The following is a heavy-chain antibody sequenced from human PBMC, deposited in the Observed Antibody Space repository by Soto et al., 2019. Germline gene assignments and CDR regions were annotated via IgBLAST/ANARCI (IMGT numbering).Heavy chain of an antibody. CDR1: GYPITSGCL. V-gene: IGHV4-38-2*02. Sequence: SETLSLTCAVSGYPITSGCLCGLIREPPGEGVEWIGSIYHNGTTNYNPYIKSRVIISSDTSKNQFSLELRSLTAADTAVYSCVRDTSLSLQLGFDIWGQGTMVTVSS. J-gene: IGHJ3*02. D-gene: IGHD3-16*01. CDR2: IYHNGTT. CDR3: VRDTSLSLQLGFDI.